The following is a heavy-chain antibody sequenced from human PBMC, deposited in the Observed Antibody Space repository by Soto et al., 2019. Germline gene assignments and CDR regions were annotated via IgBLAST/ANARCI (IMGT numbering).Heavy chain of an antibody. V-gene: IGHV4-59*01. J-gene: IGHJ4*02. CDR1: GGSISSYY. D-gene: IGHD5-12*01. CDR3: ARSGSSGYDSGFDY. Sequence: QVQLQESGPGLVKPSETLSLTCTVSGGSISSYYWSWIRQPPGKGLEWIGYIYYSGSTNYNPSLKSRVTXXVXTYXNQSSLKLSSVTAADTAVYYCARSGSSGYDSGFDYWGQGTLVTVSS. CDR2: IYYSGST.